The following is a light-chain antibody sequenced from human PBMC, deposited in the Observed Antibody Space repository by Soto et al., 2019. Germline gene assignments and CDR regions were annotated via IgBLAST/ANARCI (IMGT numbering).Light chain of an antibody. CDR3: QQRSNR. V-gene: IGKV3-11*01. J-gene: IGKJ4*01. CDR1: QSVSRS. CDR2: DAS. Sequence: ELVLTQSPATLSLSPGDRAVLSCRASQSVSRSLTWYQHKPGQAPKLLIYDASTRATGIPRRFSGSESGTDFTLTISSLEPEDFAVYYCQQRSNRFAGGTKVDIK.